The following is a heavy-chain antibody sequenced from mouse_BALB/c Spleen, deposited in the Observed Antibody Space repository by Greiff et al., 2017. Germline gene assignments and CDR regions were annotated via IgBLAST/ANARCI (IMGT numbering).Heavy chain of an antibody. J-gene: IGHJ4*01. V-gene: IGHV2-2*02. CDR1: GFSLTSYG. CDR3: ARKPYGYVGDAMDY. Sequence: QVQLKESGPGLVQPSQSLSITCTVSGFSLTSYGVHWVRQSPGKGLEWLGVIWSGGSTDYNAAFISRLSISKDNSKSQVFFKMNSLQANDTAIYYCARKPYGYVGDAMDYWGQGTSVTVSS. D-gene: IGHD1-2*01. CDR2: IWSGGST.